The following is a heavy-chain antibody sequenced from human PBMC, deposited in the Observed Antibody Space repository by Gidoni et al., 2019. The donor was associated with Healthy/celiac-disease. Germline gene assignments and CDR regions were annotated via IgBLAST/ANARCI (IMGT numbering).Heavy chain of an antibody. D-gene: IGHD4-17*01. Sequence: EVQLLESGGGLVQPGGSLRLSCAASGFTFSSYARSWVRQAPGKGLECVSAISGSGGSTYYADSVKGRFTISRDNSKNTLYLQMNSLRAEDTAVYYCAKVRTTVLYYFDYWGQGTLVTVSS. CDR2: ISGSGGST. CDR1: GFTFSSYA. CDR3: AKVRTTVLYYFDY. J-gene: IGHJ4*02. V-gene: IGHV3-23*01.